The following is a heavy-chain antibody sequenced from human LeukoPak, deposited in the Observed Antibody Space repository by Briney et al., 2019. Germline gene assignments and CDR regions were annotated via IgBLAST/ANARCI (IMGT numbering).Heavy chain of an antibody. D-gene: IGHD2-2*01. CDR1: GGSISSYY. CDR3: AREKRYCSSTSCYASFDY. Sequence: SETLSLTCTVSGGSISSYYWSWIRQPPGKGLEWIGYIYYSGSTNYNPSLKSRVTISVDTSKNQFSLKLSSVTAADTAVYYCAREKRYCSSTSCYASFDYWGQGTLVTVSS. CDR2: IYYSGST. J-gene: IGHJ4*02. V-gene: IGHV4-59*01.